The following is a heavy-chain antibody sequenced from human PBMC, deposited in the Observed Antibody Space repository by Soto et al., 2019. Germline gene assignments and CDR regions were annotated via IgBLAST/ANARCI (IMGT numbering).Heavy chain of an antibody. Sequence: SENLSLTCTVSVSSICSYYWSWIRQPPEKGLEWIGYIYYSGSTNYNPSLKSRVTISVDTSKELFSLKLSSVTAADTAVYYCARDMWELHGNYYGMDVWGQGTTVTVSS. CDR3: ARDMWELHGNYYGMDV. J-gene: IGHJ6*02. CDR2: IYYSGST. V-gene: IGHV4-59*01. D-gene: IGHD1-26*01. CDR1: VSSICSYY.